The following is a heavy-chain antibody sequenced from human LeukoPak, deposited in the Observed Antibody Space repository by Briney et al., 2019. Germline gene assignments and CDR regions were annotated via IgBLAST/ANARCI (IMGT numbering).Heavy chain of an antibody. Sequence: SSETLSLTCTVSGGSISSSSYYWGWIRQPPGKGLEWIAYIYHSGTTYYNPSLKSRATISVDTSKNQFSLKLSSVTAADTAVYYCVRGRYSSGWFKDKNWFDPWGQGTLVTVSS. CDR1: GGSISSSSYY. J-gene: IGHJ5*02. V-gene: IGHV4-39*07. D-gene: IGHD6-19*01. CDR2: IYHSGTT. CDR3: VRGRYSSGWFKDKNWFDP.